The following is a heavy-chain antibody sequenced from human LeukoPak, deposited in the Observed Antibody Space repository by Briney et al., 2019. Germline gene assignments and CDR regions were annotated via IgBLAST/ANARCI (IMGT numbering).Heavy chain of an antibody. D-gene: IGHD3-22*01. CDR3: ARGGYYDSSGYPDY. CDR2: ISSNGGST. V-gene: IGHV3-64*01. J-gene: IGHJ4*02. CDR1: GFTFSSYA. Sequence: GGSLRLSCAASGFTFSSYAMHWVRQAPGKGLEYVSAISSNGGSTYYANSVKGRFTISRDNSKNTLYLQMGSLRAEDMAVYYCARGGYYDSSGYPDYWGQGTLVTVSS.